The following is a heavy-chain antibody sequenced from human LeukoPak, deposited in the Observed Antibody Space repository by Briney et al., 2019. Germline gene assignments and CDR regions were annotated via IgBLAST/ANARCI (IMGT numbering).Heavy chain of an antibody. CDR3: ARGTRYSSGNYHTYTFDY. J-gene: IGHJ4*02. CDR1: GGSISSSY. D-gene: IGHD3-22*01. CDR2: IYYSVDT. Sequence: SETLSLTCTVPGGSISSSYSSWVRQPPRKGLERVAYIYYSVDTNYNPSLKSRATISVDTSKKPFSLRLTSVTAADTAVYYCARGTRYSSGNYHTYTFDYWGQGALVTVSS. V-gene: IGHV4-59*01.